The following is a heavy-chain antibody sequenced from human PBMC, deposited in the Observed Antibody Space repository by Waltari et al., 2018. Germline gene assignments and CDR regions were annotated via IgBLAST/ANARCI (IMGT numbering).Heavy chain of an antibody. J-gene: IGHJ4*02. D-gene: IGHD2-15*01. V-gene: IGHV3-23*03. Sequence: EVQLLESGGGLVQPGGSLRLSCAASGFTFSSYAMSWVRQAPGKGLEWVSVIYSGGSSTYYADSVKCRFTISRDNSKNTLYLQMNSLRAEDTAVYYCAKDRSQYCSGGSCSGPFDYWGQGTLVTVSS. CDR1: GFTFSSYA. CDR2: IYSGGSST. CDR3: AKDRSQYCSGGSCSGPFDY.